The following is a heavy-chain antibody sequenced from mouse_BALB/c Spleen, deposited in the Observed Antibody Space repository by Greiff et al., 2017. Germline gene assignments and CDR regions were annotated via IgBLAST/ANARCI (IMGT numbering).Heavy chain of an antibody. J-gene: IGHJ4*01. CDR2: ISYSGST. CDR3: ARYYYGSSYEAMDY. Sequence: EVQLVESGPGLVKPSQSLSLTCTVTGYSITSDYAWNWIRQFPGNKLEWMGYISYSGSTSYNPSLKSRISITRDTSKNQFFLQLNSVTTEDTATYYCARYYYGSSYEAMDYWGQGTSVTVSS. CDR1: GYSITSDYA. V-gene: IGHV3-2*02. D-gene: IGHD1-1*01.